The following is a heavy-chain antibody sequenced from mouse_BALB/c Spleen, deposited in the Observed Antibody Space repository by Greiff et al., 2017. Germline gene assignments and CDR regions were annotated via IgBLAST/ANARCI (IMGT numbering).Heavy chain of an antibody. CDR3: ARLYYVY. J-gene: IGHJ2*01. D-gene: IGHD1-1*01. CDR2: INPSTGYT. V-gene: IGHV1-7*01. Sequence: QVQLQQSGAELAKPGASVKMSCKASGYTFTSYWMHWVKQRPGQGLEWIGYINPSTGYTEYNQKFKDKATLTADKSSSTAYMQLSSLTSEDSAVYYCARLYYVYWGQGTTLTVSS. CDR1: GYTFTSYW.